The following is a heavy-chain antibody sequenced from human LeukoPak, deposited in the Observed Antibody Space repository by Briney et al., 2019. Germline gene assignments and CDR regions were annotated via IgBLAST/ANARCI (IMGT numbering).Heavy chain of an antibody. CDR1: GFTFSTSW. D-gene: IGHD5-18*01. Sequence: GGSLRLSCAASGFTFSTSWMSWARQVPGKGLEWVANIKKDGSEAYYVDSVKGRFTISRDNAKNSLYLQMNSLRAEDTAVYYCARARGYSYGYLDYWGQGTLVTVSS. V-gene: IGHV3-7*03. J-gene: IGHJ4*02. CDR3: ARARGYSYGYLDY. CDR2: IKKDGSEA.